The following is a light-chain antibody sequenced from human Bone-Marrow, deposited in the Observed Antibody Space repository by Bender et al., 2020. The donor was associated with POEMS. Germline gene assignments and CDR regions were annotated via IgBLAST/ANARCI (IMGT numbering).Light chain of an antibody. J-gene: IGLJ3*02. CDR2: EGS. CDR1: SSDVGTYNL. Sequence: QSALTQPASVSGSPGQSITISCTGTSSDVGTYNLVSWYQQHPGKAPKLMIYEGSKRPSGVFNRFSGSRSGNTASLTISGLQSEDEADYYCFSYAGSRTWVFGGGTKLTVL. CDR3: FSYAGSRTWV. V-gene: IGLV2-23*01.